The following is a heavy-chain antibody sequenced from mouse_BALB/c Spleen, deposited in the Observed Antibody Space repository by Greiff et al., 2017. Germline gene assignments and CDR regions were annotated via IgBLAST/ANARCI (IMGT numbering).Heavy chain of an antibody. CDR2: IDPANGNT. V-gene: IGHV14-3*02. Sequence: EVKLVESGAELVKPGASVKLSCTASGFNIKDTYMHWVKQRPEQGLEWIGRIDPANGNTKYDPKFQGKATITADTSSNTAYLQLSSLTSEDTAVYYCANPFITTATAYWGQGTLVTVSA. CDR3: ANPFITTATAY. J-gene: IGHJ3*01. CDR1: GFNIKDTY. D-gene: IGHD1-2*01.